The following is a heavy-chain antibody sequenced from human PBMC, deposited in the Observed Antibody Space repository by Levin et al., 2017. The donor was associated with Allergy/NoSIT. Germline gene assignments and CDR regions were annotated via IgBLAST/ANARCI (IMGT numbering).Heavy chain of an antibody. CDR1: GYTFTGYY. CDR2: INPNSGGT. J-gene: IGHJ6*02. CDR3: ARVDILPRYYYYGMDV. V-gene: IGHV1-2*02. D-gene: IGHD3-9*01. Sequence: GESLKISCKASGYTFTGYYMHWVRQAPGQGLEWMGWINPNSGGTNYAQKFQGRVTMTMDTSISTAYMELSRLRSDDTAVYYCARVDILPRYYYYGMDVWGQGTTVTVSS.